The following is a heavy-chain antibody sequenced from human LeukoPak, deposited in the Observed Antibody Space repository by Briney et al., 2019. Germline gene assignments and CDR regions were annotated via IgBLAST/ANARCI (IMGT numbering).Heavy chain of an antibody. CDR2: ISYNTDT. J-gene: IGHJ5*02. CDR3: ARLPTGFPNWFDP. Sequence: SETLSLTCTVSGASINSSPYSWGWIRLPPGKGLEWIGTISYNTDTYYNPSLESRVTISVATSNNQFSLNLTSVTAADTAVYYCARLPTGFPNWFDPWGQGTLVTVSS. CDR1: GASINSSPYS. D-gene: IGHD3-9*01. V-gene: IGHV4-39*01.